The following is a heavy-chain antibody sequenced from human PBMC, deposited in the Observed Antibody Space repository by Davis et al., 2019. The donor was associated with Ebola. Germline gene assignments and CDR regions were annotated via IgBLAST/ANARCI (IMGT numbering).Heavy chain of an antibody. CDR3: ARDRPAAIRSVNWFDP. Sequence: ASVKVSCKASSYTFTSYGISRVRQAPGQGLEWMGWINPNSGGTNYAQKFQGRVTMTRDTSISQAYMELSRLRSDDTALYYCARDRPAAIRSVNWFDPWGQGTLVTVSS. CDR1: SYTFTSYG. V-gene: IGHV1-2*02. D-gene: IGHD2-2*02. J-gene: IGHJ5*02. CDR2: INPNSGGT.